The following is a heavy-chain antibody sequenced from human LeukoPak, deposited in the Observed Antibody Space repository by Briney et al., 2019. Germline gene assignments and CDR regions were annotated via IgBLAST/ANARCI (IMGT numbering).Heavy chain of an antibody. J-gene: IGHJ4*02. CDR3: ARRDNSKVFDY. CDR1: GGSFSGYY. CDR2: INHSGST. D-gene: IGHD2/OR15-2a*01. Sequence: SETLSLTCAVYGGSFSGYYWSWIRQPPGKGLEWIGEINHSGSTNYNPSLKSRVTISLDTSKNQFSLKLTSVTAADTAVYYCARRDNSKVFDYWGQGTLVTVSS. V-gene: IGHV4-34*01.